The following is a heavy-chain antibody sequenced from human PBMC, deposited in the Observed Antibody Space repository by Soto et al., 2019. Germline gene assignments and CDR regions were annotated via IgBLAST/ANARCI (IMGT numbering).Heavy chain of an antibody. CDR2: IFHSGTT. Sequence: QVQLQESGPGLVRPSGTLSLTCSVSGDSISTGNWWTWVRQPPGKGLEWIGEIFHSGTTNYNPSLRGRATISMHKPKNQFSLRLASVTAADTAVYFCAGHRGNTYGPSDYWGQGTLVTVSS. CDR3: AGHRGNTYGPSDY. CDR1: GDSISTGNW. J-gene: IGHJ4*02. V-gene: IGHV4-4*02. D-gene: IGHD5-18*01.